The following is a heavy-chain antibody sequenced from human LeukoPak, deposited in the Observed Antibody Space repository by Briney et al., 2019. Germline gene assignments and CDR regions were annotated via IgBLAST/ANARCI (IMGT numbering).Heavy chain of an antibody. V-gene: IGHV3-23*01. CDR2: ISGSGGST. CDR1: GFTFSSYA. J-gene: IGHJ4*02. D-gene: IGHD5-12*01. CDR3: AKASGYSGYDPDDY. Sequence: GGSLRLSCAASGFTFSSYAMSWVRQAPGKGLEWVSAISGSGGSTYYADSVKGRFTISRDNSKNTLYLQMNSLRAGDTAVYYCAKASGYSGYDPDDYWGQGTLVTVSS.